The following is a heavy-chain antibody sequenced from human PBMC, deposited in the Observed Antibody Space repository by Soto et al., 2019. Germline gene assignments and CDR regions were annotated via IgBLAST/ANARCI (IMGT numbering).Heavy chain of an antibody. J-gene: IGHJ3*02. D-gene: IGHD3-3*01. Sequence: QVQLVESGGGVVQPGRSLRLSCAASGFTFSTFGMHWVRQAPGKGLEWLTVISYDGNNKYYADSVRGRFTISRDNSKSTLYLQMNSLRPEDTAVYYCAKADFLDSFNIWGQGTMVTFSS. CDR1: GFTFSTFG. CDR2: ISYDGNNK. CDR3: AKADFLDSFNI. V-gene: IGHV3-30*18.